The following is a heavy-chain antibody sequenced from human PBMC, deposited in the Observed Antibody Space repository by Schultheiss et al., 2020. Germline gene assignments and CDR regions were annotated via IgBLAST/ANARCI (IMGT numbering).Heavy chain of an antibody. V-gene: IGHV3-53*01. CDR3: ARDSSGWYIYDY. J-gene: IGHJ4*02. D-gene: IGHD6-19*01. CDR2: IYSGGST. Sequence: GGSLRLSCAASGFTVSSNYMSWVRQAPGKGLEWVSVIYSGGSTYYADSVKGRFTISRDNSKNTLYLQMNSLRAEDTAVYYCARDSSGWYIYDYWGQGTLVTVSS. CDR1: GFTVSSNY.